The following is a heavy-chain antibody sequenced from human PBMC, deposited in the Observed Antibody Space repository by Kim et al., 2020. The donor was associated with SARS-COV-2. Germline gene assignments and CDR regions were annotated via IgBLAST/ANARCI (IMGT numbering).Heavy chain of an antibody. CDR3: ARGFLILAFGELFDY. D-gene: IGHD3-10*01. V-gene: IGHV4-34*01. Sequence: SETLSLTCAVYGGSFSGYYWSWIRQPPGKGLEWIGEINHSGSTNYNPSLKSRVTISVDTSKNQFSLKLSSVTAADTAVYYCARGFLILAFGELFDYWGQGTLVTVSS. CDR2: INHSGST. CDR1: GGSFSGYY. J-gene: IGHJ4*02.